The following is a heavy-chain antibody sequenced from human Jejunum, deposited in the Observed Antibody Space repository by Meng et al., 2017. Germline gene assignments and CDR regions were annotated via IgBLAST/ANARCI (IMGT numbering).Heavy chain of an antibody. CDR3: AREAKSSVNTYYFDS. Sequence: SETLSLTCTVSAGSIFTSSYYGVWVRQPPGKGLEWIGTTFYNGNTYYTPSLRIRVTISVDTSNNHFSLKLTSVTAADTAVYYCAREAKSSVNTYYFDSWGQGSLITVSS. V-gene: IGHV4-39*07. CDR1: AGSIFTSSYY. D-gene: IGHD4-17*01. CDR2: TFYNGNT. J-gene: IGHJ4*02.